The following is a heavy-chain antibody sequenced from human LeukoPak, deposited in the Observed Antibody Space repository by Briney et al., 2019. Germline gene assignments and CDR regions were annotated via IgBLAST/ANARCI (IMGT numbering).Heavy chain of an antibody. CDR1: GDSVSINSAA. CDR2: TYYRSKWYN. Sequence: PSQTLSLTCAISGDSVSINSAAWNWIRQSPSRGLQWLGRTYYRSKWYNDYAVSVKSRITINPDTSKNQFSLQLNSVTPEDTAVYYCARARRQERNWFLLDVWGQGTTVTVSS. V-gene: IGHV6-1*01. D-gene: IGHD2/OR15-2a*01. J-gene: IGHJ6*02. CDR3: ARARRQERNWFLLDV.